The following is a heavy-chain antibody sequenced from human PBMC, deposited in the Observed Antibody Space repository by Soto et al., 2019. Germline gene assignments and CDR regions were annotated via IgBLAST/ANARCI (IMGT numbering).Heavy chain of an antibody. Sequence: NPGGSLRLSCAASGFTFSDYYMSWIRQAPGKGLEWVSYISSSGSTIYYADSVKGRFTISRDNAKNSLYLQMNSLRAEDTAVYYCARGSVVPAAILNYYYGMDVWGQGTTVTVSS. CDR3: ARGSVVPAAILNYYYGMDV. D-gene: IGHD2-2*02. V-gene: IGHV3-11*01. CDR2: ISSSGSTI. CDR1: GFTFSDYY. J-gene: IGHJ6*02.